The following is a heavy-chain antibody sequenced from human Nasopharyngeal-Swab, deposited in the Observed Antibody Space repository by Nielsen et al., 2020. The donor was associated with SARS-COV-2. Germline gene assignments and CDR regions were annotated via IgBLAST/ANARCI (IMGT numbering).Heavy chain of an antibody. CDR3: ARGRGSSTSIIGY. CDR2: INGDGSSL. D-gene: IGHD1-20*01. Sequence: VRQAPGKGLVWVSRINGDGSSLNYADFVKGRFTISTDNAKSTLYLEMNSLRAEDTAVYYCARGRGSSTSIIGYWGQGTLVTVSS. V-gene: IGHV3-74*01. J-gene: IGHJ4*02.